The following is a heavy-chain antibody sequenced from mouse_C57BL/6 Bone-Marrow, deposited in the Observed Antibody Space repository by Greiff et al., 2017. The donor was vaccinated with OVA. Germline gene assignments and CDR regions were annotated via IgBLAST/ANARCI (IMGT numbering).Heavy chain of an antibody. Sequence: QVQLQQSGAELARPGASVKLSCKASGYTFTSYGISWVKQRTGQGLEWIGEIYPRSGNTYYNEKFKGKATLTADKSSSTAYMELRILTSEDSAVYFCAREGPYYSNYHFAYWGQGTLVTVSA. V-gene: IGHV1-81*01. CDR2: IYPRSGNT. CDR1: GYTFTSYG. J-gene: IGHJ3*01. D-gene: IGHD2-5*01. CDR3: AREGPYYSNYHFAY.